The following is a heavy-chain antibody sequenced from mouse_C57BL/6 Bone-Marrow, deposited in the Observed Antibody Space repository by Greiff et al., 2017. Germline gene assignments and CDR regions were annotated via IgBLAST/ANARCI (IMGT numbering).Heavy chain of an antibody. D-gene: IGHD1-1*01. V-gene: IGHV1-55*01. CDR3: ARRDYYGSSYDYAMDY. CDR2: ISPGSGST. J-gene: IGHJ4*01. Sequence: QVQLQQPGAELVKPGASVKMSCKASGYTFTSYWITWVKQRPGQGLEWIGDISPGSGSTNYNEKFKSKATLTVDTSSSTAYMQLSSLTSEDSAVXYCARRDYYGSSYDYAMDYWGQGTSVTVSS. CDR1: GYTFTSYW.